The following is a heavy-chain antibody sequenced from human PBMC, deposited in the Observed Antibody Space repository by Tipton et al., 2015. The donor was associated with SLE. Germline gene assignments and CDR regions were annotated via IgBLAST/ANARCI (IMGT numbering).Heavy chain of an antibody. CDR1: GDSISSSNW. J-gene: IGHJ6*02. D-gene: IGHD3-16*01. CDR3: ARDEGDHFGMDV. Sequence: GLVKPSGTLSLTCVVSGDSISSSNWWSWVRQSQGKGLEWIGDIYHSGSTTNYNPSLKSRVTISMDKSKNQLSLKLSSVTAADTAVYYCARDEGDHFGMDVWGQGTTVTVSS. CDR2: IYHSGSTT. V-gene: IGHV4-4*02.